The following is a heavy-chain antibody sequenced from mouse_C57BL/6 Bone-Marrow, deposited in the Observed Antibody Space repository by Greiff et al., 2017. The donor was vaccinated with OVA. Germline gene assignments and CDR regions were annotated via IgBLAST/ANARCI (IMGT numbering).Heavy chain of an antibody. CDR2: IDTSDSYT. CDR3: ARLIYDGYSYYAMDY. V-gene: IGHV1-69*01. Sequence: QVQLQQPGAELVMPGASVKMSCKASGYTFTGYWMHWVKQRPGQGLEWIGAIDTSDSYTSYNQKFKGKATLTVDESSSTAYMQLSSLTSEDSAVYYCARLIYDGYSYYAMDYWGQGTSVTVSS. CDR1: GYTFTGYW. J-gene: IGHJ4*01. D-gene: IGHD2-3*01.